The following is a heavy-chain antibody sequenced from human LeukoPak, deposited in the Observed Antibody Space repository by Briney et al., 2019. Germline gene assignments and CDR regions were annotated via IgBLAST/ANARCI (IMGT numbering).Heavy chain of an antibody. V-gene: IGHV3-33*06. CDR3: AKERLGYCSGGSCYVFDY. Sequence: GGSLRLSCAASGFTFSSYGMHWVRQAPGKGLEWVAVIWYDGSNKYYADSVKGRFTISRDNSKNTLYLQMNSLRAGDTAVYYCAKERLGYCSGGSCYVFDYWGQGTLVTVSS. CDR2: IWYDGSNK. D-gene: IGHD2-15*01. J-gene: IGHJ4*02. CDR1: GFTFSSYG.